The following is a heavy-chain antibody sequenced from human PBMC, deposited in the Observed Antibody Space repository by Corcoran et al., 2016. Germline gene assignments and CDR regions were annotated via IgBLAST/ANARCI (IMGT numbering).Heavy chain of an antibody. D-gene: IGHD3-22*01. J-gene: IGHJ5*02. CDR3: GGAYYYDGSGRNWFDP. V-gene: IGHV3-30*03. Sequence: QVQLVESGGGVVQPGRSLRLSCAASGFTFSSYGMHWVRQAPGTGLEWVAVISYDGSHKYYADSVKGRFTISRDNSKNTLYLQMNSLRAEETAVYYFGGAYYYDGSGRNWFDPWGQGTLVTVSS. CDR1: GFTFSSYG. CDR2: ISYDGSHK.